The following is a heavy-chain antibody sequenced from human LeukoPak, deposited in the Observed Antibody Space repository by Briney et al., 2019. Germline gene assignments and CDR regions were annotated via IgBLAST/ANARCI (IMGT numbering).Heavy chain of an antibody. CDR3: TTGLGGY. V-gene: IGHV3-30*02. CDR2: IRYDGSDK. Sequence: GGSLRLSCAASGFIFTDYGMHWVRQAPGKGLEWLKFIRYDGSDKYYADSVQGRFTISRDNSKNTLYLQMNSLKTEDTAVYYCTTGLGGYWGQGTLVTVSS. J-gene: IGHJ4*02. D-gene: IGHD3-16*01. CDR1: GFIFTDYG.